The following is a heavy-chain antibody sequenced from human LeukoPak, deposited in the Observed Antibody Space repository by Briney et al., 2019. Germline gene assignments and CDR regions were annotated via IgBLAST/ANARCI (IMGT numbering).Heavy chain of an antibody. V-gene: IGHV3-74*01. J-gene: IGHJ6*03. CDR3: ARDGYCSGGSCYSPNYYYYYMDV. CDR2: INSDGSST. Sequence: PGGSLRLSCAASGFTFSSNWMHWVRQAPGKGLVWVSRINSDGSSTSYADSVKGRFTISRDNAKNTLYLQMNSLRAEDTAVYYCARDGYCSGGSCYSPNYYYYYMDVWGKGTTVTISS. D-gene: IGHD2-15*01. CDR1: GFTFSSNW.